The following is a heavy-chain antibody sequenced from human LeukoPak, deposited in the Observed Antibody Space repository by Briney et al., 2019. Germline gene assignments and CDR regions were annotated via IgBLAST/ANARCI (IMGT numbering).Heavy chain of an antibody. Sequence: ASVKVSCKASGYAFTRHYMHWVRQAPGQGLEWMGLINPSGSSTIYAQKFQGRVTMTRDMSTSTDYMELSSLRSDDTAVYYCARGVYSVAGNWFDPWGQGTLVTVSS. CDR2: INPSGSST. CDR1: GYAFTRHY. V-gene: IGHV1-46*01. D-gene: IGHD6-13*01. CDR3: ARGVYSVAGNWFDP. J-gene: IGHJ5*02.